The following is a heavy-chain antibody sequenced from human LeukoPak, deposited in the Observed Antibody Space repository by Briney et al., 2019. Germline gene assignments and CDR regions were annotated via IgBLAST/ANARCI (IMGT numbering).Heavy chain of an antibody. CDR1: GYTFTGYY. D-gene: IGHD5-12*01. V-gene: IGHV1-2*02. Sequence: ASVKVSCKASGYTFTGYYMHWVRQAPGQGLEWMGWINPNSGGTNYAQKFQGRVTMTRDTSISTAYMELSRLRSDDTAVYYCARDSVKWLRSSNWFDPWGQGTLVTVSS. CDR2: INPNSGGT. CDR3: ARDSVKWLRSSNWFDP. J-gene: IGHJ5*02.